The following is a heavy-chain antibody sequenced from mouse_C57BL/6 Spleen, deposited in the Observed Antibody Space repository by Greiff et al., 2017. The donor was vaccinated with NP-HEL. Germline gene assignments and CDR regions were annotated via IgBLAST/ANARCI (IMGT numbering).Heavy chain of an antibody. J-gene: IGHJ2*01. CDR1: GYTFTSYW. Sequence: QVQLQQPGAELVKPGASVKLSCKASGYTFTSYWMQWVKQRPGQGLEWIGEIDPSDSYTNYNQKFKGKATLTVDTSSSTAYMQLSSLTSEDSAVYYCAIWGYGSTFDYWGQGTTLTVSS. V-gene: IGHV1-50*01. CDR3: AIWGYGSTFDY. CDR2: IDPSDSYT. D-gene: IGHD1-1*01.